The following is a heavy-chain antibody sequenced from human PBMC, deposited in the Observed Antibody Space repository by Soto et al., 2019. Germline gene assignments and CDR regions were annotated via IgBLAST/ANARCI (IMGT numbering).Heavy chain of an antibody. CDR3: ARRGSGSLYYYYYGMDV. CDR1: GGSISSSSYY. V-gene: IGHV4-39*01. D-gene: IGHD3-10*01. Sequence: QLQLQESGPGLVKPSETLSLTCTVSGGSISSSSYYWGWIRQPPGKGLEWIGSIYYSGSTYYNPSLKSLVTISVDTSKNQFSLKLSSVTAADTAVYYCARRGSGSLYYYYYGMDVWGQGTTVTVSS. CDR2: IYYSGST. J-gene: IGHJ6*02.